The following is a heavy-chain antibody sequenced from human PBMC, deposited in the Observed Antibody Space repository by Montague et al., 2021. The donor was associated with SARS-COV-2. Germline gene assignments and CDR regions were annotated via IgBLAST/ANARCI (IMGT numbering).Heavy chain of an antibody. CDR3: ARATSVRGAVSWFDP. Sequence: SETLSPTCTVSGGSISSHFWSFIRQPPGKGLEWIGYINSNGGTNDNPSLMSRLTMSVDTSKNQFSLQLRSMTPADTAVYFCARATSVRGAVSWFDPWGQGILVTVSS. D-gene: IGHD3-10*01. CDR2: INSNGGT. CDR1: GGSISSHF. V-gene: IGHV4-59*11. J-gene: IGHJ5*02.